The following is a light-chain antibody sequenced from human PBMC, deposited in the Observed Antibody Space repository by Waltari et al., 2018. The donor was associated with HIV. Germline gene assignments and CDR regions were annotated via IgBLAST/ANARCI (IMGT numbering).Light chain of an antibody. CDR3: QSYDRSLSAWV. Sequence: QSVLAQPPSVSGAPGQRVTIPCTGSGPHIGAEYHVYRYQHLPGTAPKLLIYGNSNRPSGVPNRFSGSKSDTSASLAITGLQAEDEADYYCQSYDRSLSAWVFGGGTRLNVL. CDR1: GPHIGAEYH. V-gene: IGLV1-40*01. CDR2: GNS. J-gene: IGLJ3*02.